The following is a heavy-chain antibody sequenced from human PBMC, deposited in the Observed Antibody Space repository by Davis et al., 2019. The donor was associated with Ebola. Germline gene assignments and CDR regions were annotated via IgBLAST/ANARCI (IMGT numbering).Heavy chain of an antibody. V-gene: IGHV4-4*02. D-gene: IGHD6-19*01. CDR2: IYHSGST. CDR1: GGSISSSNW. Sequence: SETLSLTCAVSGGSISSSNWWSWVRQPPGKGLEWIGEIYHSGSTNYNPSLKSRVTISVDKSKNQFSLKLSSVTAADTAVYYCARDQGWVAAANGFDPWGQGTLVTVSS. CDR3: ARDQGWVAAANGFDP. J-gene: IGHJ5*02.